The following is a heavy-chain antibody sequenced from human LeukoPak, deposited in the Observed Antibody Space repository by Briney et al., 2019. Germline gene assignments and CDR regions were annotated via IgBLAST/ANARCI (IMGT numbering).Heavy chain of an antibody. CDR3: GRGFVLVPAAIPDY. V-gene: IGHV3-74*03. J-gene: IGHJ4*02. Sequence: PGGSLRLSCAASGFTFSNYWMHWVRQAPGKGLVWVSRINSDGSSTTYADSVKGRFTISRDNAKNTLYLQMNSLRAEDTAVYYCGRGFVLVPAAIPDYWVQGTLVTVSS. CDR2: INSDGSST. CDR1: GFTFSNYW. D-gene: IGHD2-2*01.